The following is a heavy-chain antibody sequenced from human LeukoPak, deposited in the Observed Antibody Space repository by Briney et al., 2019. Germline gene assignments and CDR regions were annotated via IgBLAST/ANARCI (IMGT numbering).Heavy chain of an antibody. CDR1: GFTFSTYA. D-gene: IGHD3-10*01. J-gene: IGHJ4*02. Sequence: GGSLRLSCAASGFTFSTYAMHWVRQGPGKGLEWVAVISYDGSNKYYADSVKGRFTISRDNSKNTLYLQMNSLSAEDTAAYYCARTTTPHYYGSGSYALGYWGQGTLVAVSS. CDR2: ISYDGSNK. V-gene: IGHV3-30-3*01. CDR3: ARTTTPHYYGSGSYALGY.